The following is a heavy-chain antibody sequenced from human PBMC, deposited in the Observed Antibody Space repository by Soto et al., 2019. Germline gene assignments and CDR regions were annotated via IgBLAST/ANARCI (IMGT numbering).Heavy chain of an antibody. J-gene: IGHJ4*02. D-gene: IGHD2-15*01. CDR1: GFTFANYA. V-gene: IGHV3-23*01. Sequence: GGSLRLSCAASGFTFANYAMAWVRQAPGKGLEWVSLITGSTFDTKTADSVKGRFIVSRDNSRNTLYLQMNSLRPEDTAVYYCTKRLPHYFDDWGQGTLVTV. CDR2: ITGSTFDT. CDR3: TKRLPHYFDD.